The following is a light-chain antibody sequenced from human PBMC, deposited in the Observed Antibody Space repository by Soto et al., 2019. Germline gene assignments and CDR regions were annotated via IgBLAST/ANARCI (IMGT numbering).Light chain of an antibody. CDR3: QHANSFPIS. V-gene: IGKV1D-12*01. CDR1: QGISTW. CDR2: AAS. Sequence: DIQMTQSPSSVSASVGDRVTITCRASQGISTWLAWYQQKPGKAPQLLVYAASILLSGVPSRFSGSGSGTDFTLTINTLQPEDFATYYCQHANSFPISFGPGTKVDI. J-gene: IGKJ3*01.